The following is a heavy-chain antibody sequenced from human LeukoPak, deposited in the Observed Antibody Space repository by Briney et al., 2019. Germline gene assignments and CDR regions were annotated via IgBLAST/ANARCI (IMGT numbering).Heavy chain of an antibody. CDR2: IIPILGIA. J-gene: IGHJ4*02. D-gene: IGHD3-9*01. V-gene: IGHV1-69*04. CDR1: GGTFSSYA. CDR3: ARDQVPYYDILTGYSFDY. Sequence: SVKVSCKASGGTFSSYAISWVRQAPGQGLEWMGRIIPILGIANYAQKFQGRVTITADKSTSTAYMELSSLRSEDTAVYYCARDQVPYYDILTGYSFDYWGQGTLVTVSS.